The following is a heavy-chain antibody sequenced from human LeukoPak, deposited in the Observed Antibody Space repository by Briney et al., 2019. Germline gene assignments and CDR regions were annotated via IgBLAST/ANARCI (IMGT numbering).Heavy chain of an antibody. CDR2: INHSGST. J-gene: IGHJ6*02. V-gene: IGHV4-39*07. Sequence: SETLSLTCTVSGGSISSSSYYWSWIRQPPGKGLEWIGEINHSGSTNYNPSLKSRVTISADTSKNQFSLKLSSVTAADTAAYYCARAGYSSSPRYYYYYGMDVWGQGTTVTVSS. CDR3: ARAGYSSSPRYYYYYGMDV. CDR1: GGSISSSSYY. D-gene: IGHD6-6*01.